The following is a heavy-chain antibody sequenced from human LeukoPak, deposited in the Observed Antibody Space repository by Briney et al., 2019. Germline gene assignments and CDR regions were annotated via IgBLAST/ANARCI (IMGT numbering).Heavy chain of an antibody. Sequence: GASVKVSCKASGYTFTSYGISWVRQAPGQGLEGMGWTSAYNGNTNYAQKLQARVTMTTETSTSTAYMELRSLRSDDTAVYYCARDREALLWFGEPYDYWGQGTLVTVSS. V-gene: IGHV1-18*01. CDR1: GYTFTSYG. CDR2: TSAYNGNT. CDR3: ARDREALLWFGEPYDY. D-gene: IGHD3-10*01. J-gene: IGHJ4*02.